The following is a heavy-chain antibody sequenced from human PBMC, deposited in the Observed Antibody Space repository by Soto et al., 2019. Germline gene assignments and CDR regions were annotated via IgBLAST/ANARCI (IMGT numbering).Heavy chain of an antibody. CDR2: IDSGGRT. J-gene: IGHJ4*02. CDR1: GFTVSSNH. V-gene: IGHV3-53*01. CDR3: GADAKGIQFDY. Sequence: GGSLRLSCAVSGFTVSSNHMSWVRQAPGKGLEWVSIIDSGGRTYYADSVKGRFTISRDTSKSTLFLQMNSLRVEDSAVYYCGADAKGIQFDYWGQRTLLTVSS.